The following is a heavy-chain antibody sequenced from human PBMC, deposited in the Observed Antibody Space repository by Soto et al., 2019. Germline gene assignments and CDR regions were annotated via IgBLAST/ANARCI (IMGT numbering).Heavy chain of an antibody. CDR2: IYYSGST. CDR1: GGSISSYY. CDR3: ARLKYSSSEWFDP. Sequence: SQTLSLTCTVSGGSISSYYWSWIRQPPGKGLEWIGYIYYSGSTNYNPSLKSRVTISVDTSKNQFSLKLSSVTAADTAVYYCARLKYSSSEWFDPWGQGTLVTVSS. D-gene: IGHD6-6*01. V-gene: IGHV4-59*08. J-gene: IGHJ5*02.